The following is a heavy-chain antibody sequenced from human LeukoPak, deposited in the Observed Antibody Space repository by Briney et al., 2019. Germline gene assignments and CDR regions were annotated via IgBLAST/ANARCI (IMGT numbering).Heavy chain of an antibody. D-gene: IGHD5-12*01. Sequence: PGGSLRLSWAASGFTFSSYGMHWVRQAPGKGLEWVAFIRYDGSNKYYADSVKGRFTISRDNSKNTLYLQMNSLRAEDTAVYYCAKDGGYSGYDSYFDYWGQGTLVTVSS. CDR1: GFTFSSYG. V-gene: IGHV3-30*02. J-gene: IGHJ4*02. CDR2: IRYDGSNK. CDR3: AKDGGYSGYDSYFDY.